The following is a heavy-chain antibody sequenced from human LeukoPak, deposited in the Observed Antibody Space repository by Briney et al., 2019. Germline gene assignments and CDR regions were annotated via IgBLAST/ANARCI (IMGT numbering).Heavy chain of an antibody. Sequence: SETLSLTCTVSGVSISSHSWSWIRQPPGKGLEWIGYTYTSGYTNYNPSLKSRVTMSVDTSKNQFSLKVTSVTAADTAVYYCARRWDTATLDVWGKGTTVTVSS. J-gene: IGHJ6*04. D-gene: IGHD5-18*01. V-gene: IGHV4-4*08. CDR2: TYTSGYT. CDR3: ARRWDTATLDV. CDR1: GVSISSHS.